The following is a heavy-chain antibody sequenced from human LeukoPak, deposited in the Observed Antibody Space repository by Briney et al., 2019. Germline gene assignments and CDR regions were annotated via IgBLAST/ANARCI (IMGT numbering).Heavy chain of an antibody. J-gene: IGHJ4*02. D-gene: IGHD6-19*01. Sequence: SETLSLTCTVSGYSISTSYYWGWIRQPPGKGLEWIGSIYHSGNTYYNPSLKSRVTISVDTSKNQFSLKLSSVTAADTAVYYCARDLGIAVAGPFDYWGQGTLVTVSS. V-gene: IGHV4-38-2*02. CDR1: GYSISTSYY. CDR3: ARDLGIAVAGPFDY. CDR2: IYHSGNT.